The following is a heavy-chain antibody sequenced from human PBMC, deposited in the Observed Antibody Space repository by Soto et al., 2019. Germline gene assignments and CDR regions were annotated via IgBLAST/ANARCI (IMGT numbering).Heavy chain of an antibody. CDR2: TYYRSKWYN. V-gene: IGHV6-1*01. CDR1: GDSVSSNSAA. Sequence: SQTLSLTCAISGDSVSSNSAAWNWIRQSPSRGLEWLGRTYYRSKWYNDYAVSVKSRITINPDTSKNQFSLQLNSVTPEDTAVYYCARDPVRKAVAGTEGGYYYYGMDVWGQGTTVTVSS. D-gene: IGHD6-19*01. J-gene: IGHJ6*02. CDR3: ARDPVRKAVAGTEGGYYYYGMDV.